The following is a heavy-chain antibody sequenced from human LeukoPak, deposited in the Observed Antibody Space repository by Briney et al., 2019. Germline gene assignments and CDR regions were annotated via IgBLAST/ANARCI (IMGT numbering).Heavy chain of an antibody. CDR1: GNTFIGFY. CDR3: AGPGRDYYYYYHMDV. J-gene: IGHJ6*03. Sequence: ASVKVSCKTSGNTFIGFYMHWVRHAPGQGLEWMGWIHPNSGGTKYAQKFQGRVTMTRDTSISTVYMELSSLRSDDTAVYYCAGPGRDYYYYYHMDVWGKGTTVTVSS. CDR2: IHPNSGGT. V-gene: IGHV1-2*02.